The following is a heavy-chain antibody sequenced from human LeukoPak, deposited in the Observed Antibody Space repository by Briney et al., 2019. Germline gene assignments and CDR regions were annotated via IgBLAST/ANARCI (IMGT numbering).Heavy chain of an antibody. CDR3: AKDINVIPAAIGGFQH. Sequence: GGSLRLSCAASGFTFSNYGMHWVRQAPGKGLEWVAFIRYDGSDKCYADSVKGRLTISRDNSKNTLYLQMNSLRAEDTAVYYCAKDINVIPAAIGGFQHWGQGTLVTVSS. V-gene: IGHV3-30*02. D-gene: IGHD2-2*02. J-gene: IGHJ1*01. CDR1: GFTFSNYG. CDR2: IRYDGSDK.